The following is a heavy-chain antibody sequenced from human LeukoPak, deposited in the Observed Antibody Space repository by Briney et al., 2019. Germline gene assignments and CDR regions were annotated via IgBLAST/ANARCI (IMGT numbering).Heavy chain of an antibody. D-gene: IGHD3-3*01. CDR2: ISYDGSNK. J-gene: IGHJ4*02. V-gene: IGHV3-30-3*01. Sequence: GGSLRLSCAASGFTFSSYAMHWVRQAPGKGLEWVAVISYDGSNKYYADSVKGRFTISRDNSKNTLYLQMNSLRAEDTAVYYXXXXRGIYDFWSGYYAYWGQGTLVTVSS. CDR3: XXXRGIYDFWSGYYAY. CDR1: GFTFSSYA.